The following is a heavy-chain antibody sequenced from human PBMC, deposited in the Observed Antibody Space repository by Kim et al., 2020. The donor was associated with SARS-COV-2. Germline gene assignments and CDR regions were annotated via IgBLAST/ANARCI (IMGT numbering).Heavy chain of an antibody. Sequence: GWSLRLSCAASGFTFSSYGMHWVRQAPGKGLEWVAVISYDGSNKYYADSVKGRFTISRDNSKNTLYLQMNSLRAEDTAVYYCARDPNYYYGMDVWGQGTTVTVSS. V-gene: IGHV3-33*05. CDR2: ISYDGSNK. CDR1: GFTFSSYG. CDR3: ARDPNYYYGMDV. J-gene: IGHJ6*02.